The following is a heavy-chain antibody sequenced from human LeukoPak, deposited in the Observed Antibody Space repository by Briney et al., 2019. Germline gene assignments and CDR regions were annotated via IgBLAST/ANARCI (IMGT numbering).Heavy chain of an antibody. CDR3: AKDPWDMIVGPWYY. J-gene: IGHJ4*02. CDR1: GFTFSSYA. CDR2: ISGSGGST. D-gene: IGHD3-22*01. Sequence: PGGSLRLSCAASGFTFSSYAMSWVRQAPGKGLEWVSAISGSGGSTYYADSVKGRFTISRDNSKNTLYLQMNSLRAEDTAVYYCAKDPWDMIVGPWYYWGQGTLVTVSS. V-gene: IGHV3-23*01.